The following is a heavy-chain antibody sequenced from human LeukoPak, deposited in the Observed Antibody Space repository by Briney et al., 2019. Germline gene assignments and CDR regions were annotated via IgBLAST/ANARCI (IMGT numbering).Heavy chain of an antibody. CDR1: GGSFSGYY. D-gene: IGHD2/OR15-2a*01. V-gene: IGHV4-34*01. Sequence: PSETLSLTCAVYGGSFSGYYWSWIRQPPGKGLEWIGEINHSGSTNYNPSLKSRVTISVDTSKNQFSLKLSSVTAADTAVYYCARASTSSANWFDPWGQGTLVTVSS. CDR2: INHSGST. CDR3: ARASTSSANWFDP. J-gene: IGHJ5*02.